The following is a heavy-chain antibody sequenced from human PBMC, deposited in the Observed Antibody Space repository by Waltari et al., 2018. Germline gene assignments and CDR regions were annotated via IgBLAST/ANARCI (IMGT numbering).Heavy chain of an antibody. D-gene: IGHD3-3*01. Sequence: EVQLVESGGGLVQPGGSLRLSCETSGLTFSGYYFHWVRQAPGKGLVWDSRINSDGTITKYADSVKGRLTISRDNARSTLYLQMNSLRVEDTAVYYCATGGYDFWTGYHKIWGQGTMVTVTS. CDR3: ATGGYDFWTGYHKI. J-gene: IGHJ3*02. CDR2: INSDGTIT. CDR1: GLTFSGYY. V-gene: IGHV3-74*01.